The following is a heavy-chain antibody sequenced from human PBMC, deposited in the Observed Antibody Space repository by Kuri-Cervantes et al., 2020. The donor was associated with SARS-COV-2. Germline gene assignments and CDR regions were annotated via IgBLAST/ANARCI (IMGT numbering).Heavy chain of an antibody. CDR1: GFTFSSYA. CDR2: ISYDGSNK. Sequence: GGSLRLSCAASGFTFSSYAMHWVRQAPGKGLEWVAVISYDGSNKYYAVSVKGRFTISRDISKNTVYLQMNSLRADDTAIYYCASNLAPVGATSYWGQGTLVTVSS. V-gene: IGHV3-30*07. CDR3: ASNLAPVGATSY. J-gene: IGHJ4*02. D-gene: IGHD1-26*01.